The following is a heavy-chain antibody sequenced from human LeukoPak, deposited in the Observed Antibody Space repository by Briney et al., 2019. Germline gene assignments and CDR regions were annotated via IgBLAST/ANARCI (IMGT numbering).Heavy chain of an antibody. J-gene: IGHJ3*02. CDR1: GGSFSGYY. D-gene: IGHD3-3*01. V-gene: IGHV4-34*01. CDR2: INHRGST. CDR3: ARTTYYEFWSGSPGAFDI. Sequence: SETLSLTCGVYGGSFSGYYWTWIRQPPGKGLEWIGEINHRGSTNYNPSLESRVTISVDTSKNEFSLNLDSVTAADTAVYYCARTTYYEFWSGSPGAFDIWGQGSRVTVSS.